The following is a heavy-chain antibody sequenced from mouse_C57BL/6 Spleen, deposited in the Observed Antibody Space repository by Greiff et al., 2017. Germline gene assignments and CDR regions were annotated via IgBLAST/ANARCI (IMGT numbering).Heavy chain of an antibody. CDR2: IYPGDGDP. CDR3: ADEGYYCSSYCFDY. CDR1: GYAFSSYW. J-gene: IGHJ2*01. V-gene: IGHV1-80*01. Sequence: VQLQQSGAELVKPGASVKISCKASGYAFSSYWMNWVKQRPGQGLEWIGQIYPGDGDPTYNGKFKGKATLTADKSSSTAYMQLSILTSEYSAVYFGADEGYYCSSYCFDYWGQGTTLTVSS. D-gene: IGHD1-1*01.